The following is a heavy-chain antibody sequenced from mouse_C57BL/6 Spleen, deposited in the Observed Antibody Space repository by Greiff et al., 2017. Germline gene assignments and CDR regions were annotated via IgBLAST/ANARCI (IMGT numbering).Heavy chain of an antibody. V-gene: IGHV1-82*01. CDR2: IYPGDGDT. J-gene: IGHJ2*01. Sequence: LQESGPELVKPGASVKISCKASGYAFSSSWMNWVKQRPGKGLEWIGRIYPGDGDTNYNGKFKGKATLTADKSSSTAYMQLSNLTSEDSAVYFCARSDSSGYRYYFDYWGQGTTLTVSS. D-gene: IGHD3-2*02. CDR1: GYAFSSSW. CDR3: ARSDSSGYRYYFDY.